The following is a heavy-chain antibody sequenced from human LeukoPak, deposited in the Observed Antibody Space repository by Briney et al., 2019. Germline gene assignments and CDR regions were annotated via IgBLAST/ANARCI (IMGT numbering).Heavy chain of an antibody. CDR3: EKQIHNAFDL. CDR1: GRSFSGYL. V-gene: IGHV4-34*01. J-gene: IGHJ3*01. CDR2: INHSGNT. D-gene: IGHD1/OR15-1a*01. Sequence: PSETLSLTCAVYGRSFSGYLWIWVRQPPGKGLEWVGEINHSGNTNYNPSLESRVTISVDTSKNQLSLKLTSVTAADTAVYYCEKQIHNAFDLWGQGTMVTVSS.